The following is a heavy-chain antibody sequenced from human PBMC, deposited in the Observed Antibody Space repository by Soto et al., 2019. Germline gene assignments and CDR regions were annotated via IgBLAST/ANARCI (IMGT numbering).Heavy chain of an antibody. CDR1: GFPSSSYA. D-gene: IGHD3-10*01. CDR2: ISGSGGST. V-gene: IGHV3-23*01. J-gene: IGHJ4*02. CDR3: ARDYGSGSYFDY. Sequence: EVQLLESGGVLVQPGGSLRLSCAASGFPSSSYAMCWVRQAPGKGLEWVSAISGSGGSTYYAESVKGRFTISRDNSKNTLYVQMNSLRAEDTAVYYCARDYGSGSYFDYWGQGTLVPVSS.